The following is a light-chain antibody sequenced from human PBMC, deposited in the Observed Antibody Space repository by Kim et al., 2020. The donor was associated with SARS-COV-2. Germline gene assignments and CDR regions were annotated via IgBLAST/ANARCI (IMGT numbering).Light chain of an antibody. J-gene: IGLJ1*01. Sequence: QSVTISCTGTSSDVGGYNDVSWYQQHPGKAPKLMIYDVSKRPSGVPDRFSGSKSGNTASLTISGLQAEDEADYYCCSYAGSYGGYVFGTGTKVTVL. CDR3: CSYAGSYGGYV. CDR2: DVS. CDR1: SSDVGGYND. V-gene: IGLV2-11*01.